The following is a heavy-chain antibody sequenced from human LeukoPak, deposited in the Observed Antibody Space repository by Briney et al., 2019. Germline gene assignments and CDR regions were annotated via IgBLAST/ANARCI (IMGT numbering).Heavy chain of an antibody. Sequence: GASVKVSCKASGGDLSSYAFSWVRQGPGQGLEWMGGIIPIFGRGKYAQKFQGRVMIIADESTSTAYMDLSSLRSEDTAVYYCAKDSAPVRGDDYFDYWGQGTLVTVSS. J-gene: IGHJ4*02. D-gene: IGHD3-16*01. V-gene: IGHV1-69*13. CDR2: IIPIFGRG. CDR3: AKDSAPVRGDDYFDY. CDR1: GGDLSSYA.